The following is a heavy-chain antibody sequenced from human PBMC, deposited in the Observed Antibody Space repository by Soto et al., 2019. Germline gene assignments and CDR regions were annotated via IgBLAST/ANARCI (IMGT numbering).Heavy chain of an antibody. J-gene: IGHJ4*02. D-gene: IGHD3-22*01. V-gene: IGHV4-39*01. CDR3: ARQDFYFDDQPRHFDS. CDR1: GASISSNNHY. CDR2: IHYSGNG. Sequence: QLHLQESGPGLVKPSETLSLTCTVSGASISSNNHYWGWIRQPPGKGPEWIGSIHYSGNGYYNPSLKSRVTIPVDPSKNQFSLNLRSVTAADTAAYFCARQDFYFDDQPRHFDSWGQGTLVTVSS.